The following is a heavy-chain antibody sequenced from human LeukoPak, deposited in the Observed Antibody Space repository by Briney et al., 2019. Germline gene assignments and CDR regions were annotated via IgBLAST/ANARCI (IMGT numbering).Heavy chain of an antibody. D-gene: IGHD2-21*01. J-gene: IGHJ5*02. Sequence: ASVKVSCKTYGSTFTWFLIHWVRQAPGQGLEWVGTINPRGDITSYAQRFQGRVTLTEDTSTSTFYMELSSPTSDDTAVYFCARPAYCDGTNCGYWLDPWGPGTLVTVSS. CDR2: INPRGDIT. CDR1: GSTFTWFL. CDR3: ARPAYCDGTNCGYWLDP. V-gene: IGHV1-46*01.